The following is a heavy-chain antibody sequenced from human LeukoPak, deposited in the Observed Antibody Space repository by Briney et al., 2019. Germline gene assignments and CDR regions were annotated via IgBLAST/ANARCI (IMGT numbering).Heavy chain of an antibody. CDR1: GFTFSSYA. D-gene: IGHD3-3*01. Sequence: TGGSLRFSCAASGFTFSSYAMSWVRQAPGKGLEWVSAISGSGGSTYYADSVKGRFTISRDNSKNTLYLQMNSLRAEDTAVYYCAKLGGGGTIFGVVIADIDYWGQGTLVTVSS. CDR3: AKLGGGGTIFGVVIADIDY. CDR2: ISGSGGST. J-gene: IGHJ4*02. V-gene: IGHV3-23*01.